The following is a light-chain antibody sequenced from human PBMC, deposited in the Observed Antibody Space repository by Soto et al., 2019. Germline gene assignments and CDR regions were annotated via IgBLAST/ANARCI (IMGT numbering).Light chain of an antibody. CDR2: DAS. CDR3: QQRSNWPPFT. Sequence: EIVLTQSPATLSLSPGERATLSCRASQSVSSYLAWYQQKPGQAPRLLIYDASNRATGIPARFSGSGSGTDFTLPISSLAPEDFAVYYCQQRSNWPPFTFGPGTKVDIK. J-gene: IGKJ3*01. V-gene: IGKV3-11*01. CDR1: QSVSSY.